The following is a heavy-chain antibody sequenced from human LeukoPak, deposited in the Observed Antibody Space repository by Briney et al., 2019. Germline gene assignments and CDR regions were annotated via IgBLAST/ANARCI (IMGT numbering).Heavy chain of an antibody. CDR2: VKQDGSER. Sequence: GGSLRLSCAASGFISSSYWMSWVRQAPGKGLEWVANVKQDGSERYYGDSVKGRFTISRDNTMNSLYLQMSSLRAEDTAVYYCATDRGWRTSGYYLYYFEYWGQGTLVTYSS. CDR3: ATDRGWRTSGYYLYYFEY. D-gene: IGHD3-3*01. CDR1: GFISSSYW. V-gene: IGHV3-7*01. J-gene: IGHJ4*02.